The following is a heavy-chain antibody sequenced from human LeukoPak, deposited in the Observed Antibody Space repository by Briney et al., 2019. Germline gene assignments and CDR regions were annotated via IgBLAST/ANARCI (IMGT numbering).Heavy chain of an antibody. CDR1: GYALTELS. CDR2: FDPEDGET. J-gene: IGHJ3*02. D-gene: IGHD2-15*01. Sequence: ASVKVSCKVSGYALTELSMHWVRQAPGKGLEWMGGFDPEDGETIYAQKFQGRVTMTEDTSTDTAYMELSSLRSEDTAVYYCATEHGSIDAFDIWGQGTMATVSS. V-gene: IGHV1-24*01. CDR3: ATEHGSIDAFDI.